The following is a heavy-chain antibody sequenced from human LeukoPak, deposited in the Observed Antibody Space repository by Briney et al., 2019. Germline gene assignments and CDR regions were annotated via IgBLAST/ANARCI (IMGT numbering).Heavy chain of an antibody. CDR2: IKQDGSEK. D-gene: IGHD3-3*01. J-gene: IGHJ4*02. V-gene: IGHV3-7*01. CDR1: GFTFSNAW. Sequence: GGSLRLSCAASGFTFSNAWMSWVRQAPGKGLEWVANIKQDGSEKYYVDSVKGRFTISRDNAKNSLYLQMNSLRAEDTAVYYCARGYYDFWSGYFDYWGQGTLVTVSS. CDR3: ARGYYDFWSGYFDY.